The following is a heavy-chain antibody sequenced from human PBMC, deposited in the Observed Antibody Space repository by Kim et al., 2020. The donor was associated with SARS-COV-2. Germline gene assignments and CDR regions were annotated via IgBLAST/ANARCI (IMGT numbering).Heavy chain of an antibody. D-gene: IGHD1-1*01. Sequence: GGSLRLSCVASGFTFSYYSMNWVRQAPGKGLEWVASISSTRTYIYYSGSVQGRFTISRDNAKNLLYLQMNSLRAEDTAVYYCARDEGKKKQREGGFEPWGQGTLVAVS. CDR1: GFTFSYYS. CDR3: ARDEGKKKQREGGFEP. CDR2: ISSTRTYI. J-gene: IGHJ5*02. V-gene: IGHV3-21*06.